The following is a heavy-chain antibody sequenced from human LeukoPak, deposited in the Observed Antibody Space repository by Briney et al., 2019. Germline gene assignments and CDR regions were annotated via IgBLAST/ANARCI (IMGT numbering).Heavy chain of an antibody. V-gene: IGHV4-39*07. J-gene: IGHJ6*03. CDR2: IHYTGTT. D-gene: IGHD1-26*01. CDR3: ARTERSFYYYYYMDV. CDR1: GGSISSSSYY. Sequence: SETLSLTCTVSGGSISSSSYYWGWIRQPPGKGLEWIGSIHYTGTTYYNPSLKSRVTILVDTSKNQFSLKLSSVTAADTAVYYCARTERSFYYYYYMDVWGKGTTVTVPS.